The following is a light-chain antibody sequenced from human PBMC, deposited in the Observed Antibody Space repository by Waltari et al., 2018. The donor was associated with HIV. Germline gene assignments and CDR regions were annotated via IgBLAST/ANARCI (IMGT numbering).Light chain of an antibody. CDR1: NHDIGGYNY. Sequence: SALTQTPSPSGSPGPSVTFPCPGTNHDIGGYNYASWYQHHPGKAPTLVISEVTKRPSGVPDRFSGSKSGTTASLTVSGLQAEDEADYYCSSYADRNGFYVVFGGGTRLTVL. V-gene: IGLV2-8*01. CDR2: EVT. J-gene: IGLJ2*01. CDR3: SSYADRNGFYVV.